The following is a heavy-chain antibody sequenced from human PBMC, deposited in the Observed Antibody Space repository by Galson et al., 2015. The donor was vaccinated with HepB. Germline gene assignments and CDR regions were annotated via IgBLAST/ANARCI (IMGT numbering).Heavy chain of an antibody. D-gene: IGHD3-22*01. CDR3: AIYYDITGGALDI. Sequence: QSGAEVKKPGESLKISCKGSGYNFATYWVGWVRQMSGKGPAWMGIIFPYDSSTRYSPSFQGQVTISADKSINTAYLQWNSLKASDTAMYYCAIYYDITGGALDIWGQGTRVTVSS. CDR2: IFPYDSST. V-gene: IGHV5-51*01. J-gene: IGHJ3*02. CDR1: GYNFATYW.